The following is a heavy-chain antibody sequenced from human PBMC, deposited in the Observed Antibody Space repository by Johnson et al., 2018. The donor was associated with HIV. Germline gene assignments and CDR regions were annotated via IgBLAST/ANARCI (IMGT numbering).Heavy chain of an antibody. V-gene: IGHV3-20*04. CDR3: ALERGGDSAFDF. J-gene: IGHJ3*01. CDR1: GFTFDDYG. Sequence: VQLVESGGCVVRPGGSLRLSCAASGFTFDDYGMTWVRQVPGKGLEWVSGINWNGGSTGYADSVKGRFTISRDNAKNSLYVQMNSLRAEDTALYYCALERGGDSAFDFWGQGTMVTVSS. CDR2: INWNGGST. D-gene: IGHD3-16*01.